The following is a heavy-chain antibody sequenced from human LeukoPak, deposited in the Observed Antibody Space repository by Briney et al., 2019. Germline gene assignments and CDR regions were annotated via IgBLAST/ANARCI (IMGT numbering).Heavy chain of an antibody. D-gene: IGHD1-26*01. J-gene: IGHJ4*02. CDR2: IKSKTDGGTT. Sequence: PGGSLRLSCAASGFTFSNAWMNWVRQAPGKGLEWVGRIKSKTDGGTTDYAAPVKGRFTISRDDSKNTLYLRMNSLKTEDTAVYYCTTKRVGAPAFDYWGQGTLVTASS. V-gene: IGHV3-15*07. CDR1: GFTFSNAW. CDR3: TTKRVGAPAFDY.